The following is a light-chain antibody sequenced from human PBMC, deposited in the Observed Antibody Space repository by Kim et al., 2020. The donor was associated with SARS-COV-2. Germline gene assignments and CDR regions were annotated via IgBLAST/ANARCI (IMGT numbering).Light chain of an antibody. Sequence: SPGERATRSCRASQSVSINLAWYQQNPGQAPRLLIYGASTRATGIPARFSGSGSGTEFTLTISSLQSEDFAVYYCQQYNNWPPMYTFGQGTKLEI. CDR1: QSVSIN. CDR2: GAS. CDR3: QQYNNWPPMYT. V-gene: IGKV3-15*01. J-gene: IGKJ2*01.